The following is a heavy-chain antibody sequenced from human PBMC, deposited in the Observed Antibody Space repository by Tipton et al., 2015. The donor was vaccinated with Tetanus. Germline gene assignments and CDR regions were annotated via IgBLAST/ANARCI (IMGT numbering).Heavy chain of an antibody. CDR1: GYNFTIYW. V-gene: IGHV5-51*01. CDR3: ARRRSAILSGSYHWYFDI. Sequence: VQLVQSGAEVKKPGESLKISRKPSGYNFTIYWIGWVRQMPGKGLEWMGVINPTDYQTSYNPSFEGQVTISADRSINTAYLQWSSLQTSDTAMYFCARRRSAILSGSYHWYFDIWGRGTLVTVSS. CDR2: INPTDYQT. D-gene: IGHD3-9*01. J-gene: IGHJ2*01.